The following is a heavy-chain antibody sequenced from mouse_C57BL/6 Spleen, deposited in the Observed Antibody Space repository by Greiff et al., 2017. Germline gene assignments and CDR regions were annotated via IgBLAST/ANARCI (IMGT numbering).Heavy chain of an antibody. J-gene: IGHJ2*01. D-gene: IGHD2-4*01. CDR2: INPYNGDT. CDR3: ARLDYDQGYFDY. V-gene: IGHV1-20*01. CDR1: GYSFTGYF. Sequence: VQLQQSGPELVKPGDSVKISCKASGYSFTGYFMNWVMQSHGKSLEWIGRINPYNGDTFYNQKFKGKATLTVDKSSSTAHMELRSLTSEDSAVYYCARLDYDQGYFDYWGQGTTLTVSS.